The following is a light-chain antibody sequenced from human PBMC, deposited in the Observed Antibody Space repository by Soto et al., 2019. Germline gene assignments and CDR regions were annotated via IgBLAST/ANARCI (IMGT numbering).Light chain of an antibody. Sequence: EKVCTQSPGTLSWSPGERATLSCRASQSVGTYLAWYQQKPGQAPRLLIYGASSRATGIPDRFSGSGSGTDFTLSISRLEPEDFAVYYCQQYSSLWTFGQGSKVDTK. CDR3: QQYSSLWT. CDR2: GAS. V-gene: IGKV3-20*01. J-gene: IGKJ1*01. CDR1: QSVGTY.